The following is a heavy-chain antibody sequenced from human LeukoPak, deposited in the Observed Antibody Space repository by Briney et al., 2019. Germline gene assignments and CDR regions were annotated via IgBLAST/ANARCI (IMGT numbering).Heavy chain of an antibody. D-gene: IGHD6-13*01. CDR1: GGSISSSSYY. V-gene: IGHV4-39*07. CDR2: IFSSGST. J-gene: IGHJ4*02. Sequence: PSETLSLTCTVSGGSISSSSYYWGWIRQPPGKGLEWIGRIFSSGSTSYNPSLKSRVTMSVDTSKNQFSLKVTSVTAADTAVYYCARDVRQQLLEGGFDNWGQGTLVTVSS. CDR3: ARDVRQQLLEGGFDN.